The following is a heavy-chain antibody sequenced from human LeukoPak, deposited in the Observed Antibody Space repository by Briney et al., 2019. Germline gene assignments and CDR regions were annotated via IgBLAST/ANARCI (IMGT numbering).Heavy chain of an antibody. CDR3: ASHCSSTSCYSAPYSFDY. V-gene: IGHV3-53*01. CDR1: GFTVSSNY. Sequence: GGSLRLSCAASGFTVSSNYMSWVRQAPGKGLEWVSVIYSGGSTYYADSVKGRFTISRDNSKNTLYLQMNSLRAEDTAVYYCASHCSSTSCYSAPYSFDYWGRGTLVTVSS. D-gene: IGHD2-2*01. J-gene: IGHJ4*02. CDR2: IYSGGST.